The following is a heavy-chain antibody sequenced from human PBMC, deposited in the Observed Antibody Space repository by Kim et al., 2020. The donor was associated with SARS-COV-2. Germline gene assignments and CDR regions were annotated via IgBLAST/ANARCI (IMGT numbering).Heavy chain of an antibody. CDR3: ARRGGIVATKSLFFGEPEYYGMDV. J-gene: IGHJ6*02. CDR1: GFTFSSYW. D-gene: IGHD5-12*01. V-gene: IGHV3-7*03. CDR2: IKQDGSEK. Sequence: GGSLRLSCAASGFTFSSYWMSWVRQAPGKGLEWVANIKQDGSEKYYVDSVKGRFTISRDNAKNSLYLQMNSLRAEDTAVYYCARRGGIVATKSLFFGEPEYYGMDVWGQGTTVTVSS.